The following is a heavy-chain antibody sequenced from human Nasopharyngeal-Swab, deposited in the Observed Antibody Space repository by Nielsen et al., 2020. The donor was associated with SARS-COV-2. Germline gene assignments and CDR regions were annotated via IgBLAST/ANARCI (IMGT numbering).Heavy chain of an antibody. J-gene: IGHJ6*02. CDR3: ARDLVAGDYAHYYYYGMDV. V-gene: IGHV1-18*01. D-gene: IGHD4-17*01. Sequence: ASVKVSCKAFGYTFTSYGISWVRQAPGQGLEWMGWISAYNANTKNAQKLQGRVTMTTDTSTNTAYMELRSLRSDDTAVYYCARDLVAGDYAHYYYYGMDVWGQGTTVTVSS. CDR1: GYTFTSYG. CDR2: ISAYNANT.